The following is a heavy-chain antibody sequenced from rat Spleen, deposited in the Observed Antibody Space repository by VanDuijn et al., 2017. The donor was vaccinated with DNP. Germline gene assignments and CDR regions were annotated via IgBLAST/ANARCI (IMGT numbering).Heavy chain of an antibody. D-gene: IGHD1-11*01. CDR2: INKDSSRI. Sequence: EVKFVESGGGLVQPGRSLKLSCAASGFIFFDYWMGWVRQAPGKGLEWIGEINKDSSRINYNTSLRDKFTISRDNAQNTLYLQMNKLGSEDTAIYHCAKGPNYGGYSDFFDYWGQGVMVTVSS. V-gene: IGHV4-2*01. CDR1: GFIFFDYW. CDR3: AKGPNYGGYSDFFDY. J-gene: IGHJ2*01.